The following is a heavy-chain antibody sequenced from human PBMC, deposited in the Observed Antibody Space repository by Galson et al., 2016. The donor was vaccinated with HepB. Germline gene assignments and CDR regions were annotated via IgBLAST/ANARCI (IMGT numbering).Heavy chain of an antibody. CDR2: IWYDGSNK. Sequence: SLRLSCAASGFTFSRHGMHWVRQAPGKGLEWVAIIWYDGSNKYYADSVKGRFTVSRDNSKNTVFLEMHSLRVEDTAVYYCARDRAGSPFDYWGQGTLVTVSS. CDR1: GFTFSRHG. V-gene: IGHV3-33*01. CDR3: ARDRAGSPFDY. D-gene: IGHD3-10*01. J-gene: IGHJ4*02.